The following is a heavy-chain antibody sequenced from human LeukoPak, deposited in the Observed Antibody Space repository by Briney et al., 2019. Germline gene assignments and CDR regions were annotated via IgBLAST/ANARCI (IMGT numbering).Heavy chain of an antibody. D-gene: IGHD6-13*01. CDR3: ARRGSSWYWDAFDI. V-gene: IGHV4-59*01. CDR2: IYYSGST. Sequence: SETLSLTCTVSGGSISSDYWSWIRQPPGKGLEWIGYIYYSGSTNYKPSLKSRVTISVDTSKNQFSLKLSSVTAADTAVYYCARRGSSWYWDAFDIWGQGTMVTVSS. J-gene: IGHJ3*02. CDR1: GGSISSDY.